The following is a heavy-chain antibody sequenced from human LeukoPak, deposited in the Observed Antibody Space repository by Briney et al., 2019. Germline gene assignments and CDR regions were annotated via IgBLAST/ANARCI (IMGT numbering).Heavy chain of an antibody. J-gene: IGHJ4*02. V-gene: IGHV1-2*02. CDR1: GYTFTGYY. Sequence: ASVKVSCKASGYTFTGYYMHWVRQAPGQGLEWMGWINPNSGGTNYAQKFQGRVTMTRDTSISTAYMELSRLRSDDTAVYYCAKTNWNVVEYFDYWGQGTLVTVSS. CDR2: INPNSGGT. D-gene: IGHD1-1*01. CDR3: AKTNWNVVEYFDY.